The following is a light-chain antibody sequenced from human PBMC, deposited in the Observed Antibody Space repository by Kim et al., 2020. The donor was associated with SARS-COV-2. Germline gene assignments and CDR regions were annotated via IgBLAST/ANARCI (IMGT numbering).Light chain of an antibody. V-gene: IGKV1-5*01. Sequence: ASIGDRVTITCRASQSINNWLAWYQQKPGKVPKVLIYDASTLQSGVPSRFSGSKSGTEFTLTISSLQPDDSAVYYCQQYSTYSWTFGRGTKVDIK. CDR3: QQYSTYSWT. CDR1: QSINNW. J-gene: IGKJ1*01. CDR2: DAS.